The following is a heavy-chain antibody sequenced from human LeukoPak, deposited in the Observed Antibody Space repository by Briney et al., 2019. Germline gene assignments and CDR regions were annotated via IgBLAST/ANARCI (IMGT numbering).Heavy chain of an antibody. V-gene: IGHV4-59*01. J-gene: IGHJ4*02. Sequence: SETLSLTCTVSGGSITSYYWSWIQQPRGKGLEYIGYIYYSGRTNYNPSLKSRVTMSVDASKNQFSLNLISVTAADTAVYYCARGPTRYYFDYWGQGTLVTVSS. CDR2: IYYSGRT. CDR3: ARGPTRYYFDY. D-gene: IGHD4-17*01. CDR1: GGSITSYY.